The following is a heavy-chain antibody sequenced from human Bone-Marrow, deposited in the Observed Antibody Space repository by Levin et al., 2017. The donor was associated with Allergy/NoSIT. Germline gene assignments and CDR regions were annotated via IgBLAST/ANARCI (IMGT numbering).Heavy chain of an antibody. J-gene: IGHJ4*02. CDR1: GYTFTDYF. CDR2: LNPQDGDT. CDR3: AILPYNTASYGGTDY. D-gene: IGHD3-16*01. V-gene: IGHV1-69-2*01. Sequence: KISCKVSGYTFTDYFIHWVQQAPGKGLEWMGVLNPQDGDTIYAEKFQGRVTINADTSADTAYLKLSSLTSDDTAVYYCAILPYNTASYGGTDYWGQGTLVTVSS.